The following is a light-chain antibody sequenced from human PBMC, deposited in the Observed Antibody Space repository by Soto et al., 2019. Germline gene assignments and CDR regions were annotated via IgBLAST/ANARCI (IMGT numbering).Light chain of an antibody. Sequence: EIVMTQSPATLSVSPGERATLSCRASQSVMNNLAWSQQKPVLATRLLISAASTSATGIPARLSGNGSDTDFTPNIDNMHSDDYALFYSEQYTKCSPWTFRHGTKVYVK. CDR1: QSVMNN. V-gene: IGKV3-15*01. CDR2: AAS. J-gene: IGKJ1*01. CDR3: EQYTKCSPWT.